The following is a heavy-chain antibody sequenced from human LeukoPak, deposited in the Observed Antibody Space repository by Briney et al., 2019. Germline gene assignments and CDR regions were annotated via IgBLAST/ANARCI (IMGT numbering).Heavy chain of an antibody. V-gene: IGHV4-39*07. CDR2: LSYSGSA. CDR3: ARDSGDGYNH. D-gene: IGHD5-24*01. J-gene: IGHJ4*02. Sequence: SETLSLTCTVSDGSINSGSFYWGWIRQPPGKGLDWIGSLSYSGSANYNPSLRSRVTISIDTSRNSFSLKVTSVTAADTAVYYCARDSGDGYNHWGQGTLVTVSS. CDR1: DGSINSGSFY.